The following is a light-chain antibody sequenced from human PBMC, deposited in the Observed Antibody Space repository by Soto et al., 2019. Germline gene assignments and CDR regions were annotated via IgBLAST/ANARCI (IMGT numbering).Light chain of an antibody. CDR3: HQYGRLPRT. CDR2: ATT. Sequence: EIVLTQSPGTLSLSPGERATLSCRASQSVDSRFLAWYQHKPGQSPRLLLYATTIRGAGIPDRFTASGSGTDFTLNISRLEPEDSALYYCHQYGRLPRTFGQGTQVEVK. J-gene: IGKJ1*01. CDR1: QSVDSRF. V-gene: IGKV3-20*01.